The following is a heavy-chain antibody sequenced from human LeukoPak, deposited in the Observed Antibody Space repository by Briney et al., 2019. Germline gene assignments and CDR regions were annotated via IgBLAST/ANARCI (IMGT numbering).Heavy chain of an antibody. Sequence: GGSLRLSCAASGFTFSDYWMSWMRQAPGKGLEWVANIKYDGNEKYYVDSVKGRFTISRDNAKNALYLQLNSLRVEDTPVYYCKSGGAAPGSFDYWGQGTLVTVSP. V-gene: IGHV3-7*01. CDR2: IKYDGNEK. D-gene: IGHD4-23*01. CDR1: GFTFSDYW. CDR3: KSGGAAPGSFDY. J-gene: IGHJ4*02.